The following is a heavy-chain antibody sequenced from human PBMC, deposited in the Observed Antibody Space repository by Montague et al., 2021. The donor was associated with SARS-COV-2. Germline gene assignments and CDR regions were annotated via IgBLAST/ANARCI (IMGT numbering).Heavy chain of an antibody. Sequence: SETLPLTCTVSGGSIGTYYWNWIRQSPGKGLEWLGYIYYTGSTKYSPSLKSRVTISMDTSRDQLSLRQKSVTAADTAVYYCARDNYGDWGYYGLDVWGQGTTVIVSS. D-gene: IGHD4-17*01. CDR2: IYYTGST. V-gene: IGHV4-59*01. CDR1: GGSIGTYY. J-gene: IGHJ6*02. CDR3: ARDNYGDWGYYGLDV.